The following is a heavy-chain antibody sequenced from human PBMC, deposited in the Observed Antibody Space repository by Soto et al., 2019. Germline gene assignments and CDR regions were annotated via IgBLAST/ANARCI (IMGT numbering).Heavy chain of an antibody. V-gene: IGHV4-4*07. CDR2: VYSSGST. CDR1: GGSISSYY. Sequence: QVQLQESGPGLVKPSETLSLTCTVSGGSISSYYWSWIRQPAGKGLEWIGRVYSSGSTNDNPSLKSRVTMSLDTSKSQFSLRLSAVTAADTAVYYCARSGGSFNFDYWGQGTLVTVSS. J-gene: IGHJ4*02. D-gene: IGHD2-15*01. CDR3: ARSGGSFNFDY.